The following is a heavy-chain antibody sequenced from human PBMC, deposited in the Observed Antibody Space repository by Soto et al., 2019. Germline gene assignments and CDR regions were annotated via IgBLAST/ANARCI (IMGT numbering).Heavy chain of an antibody. CDR2: FIPIFGTS. Sequence: QVQLEQSGAEVKKPGSSVKVSCKASGGTFRSHAIAWVRQAPGQGLEWMGDFIPIFGTSNYAQKFQGRISITADESRTTAYMELSTVTDEDTATYYCARGEGYYDSSGLAYYHGMYVWGQGTTLTVSS. J-gene: IGHJ6*02. V-gene: IGHV1-69*01. D-gene: IGHD3-22*01. CDR3: ARGEGYYDSSGLAYYHGMYV. CDR1: GGTFRSHA.